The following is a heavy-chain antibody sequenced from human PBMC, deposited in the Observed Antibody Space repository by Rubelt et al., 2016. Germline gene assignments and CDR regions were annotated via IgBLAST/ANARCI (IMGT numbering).Heavy chain of an antibody. CDR3: TRRYGTSTSCYNDAFDI. CDR2: ISSAGST. Sequence: VQLVESGGGVVQPGRSLRLSCAASGVTLSSYGMNWVRQAPGKGLDWVSGISSAGSTNYADSVRGRFTISRDNSKNTLDRQMNIRRAEDTGVYYCTRRYGTSTSCYNDAFDIWGQGTMGTVS. D-gene: IGHD2-2*01. J-gene: IGHJ3*02. CDR1: GVTLSSYG. V-gene: IGHV3-23*04.